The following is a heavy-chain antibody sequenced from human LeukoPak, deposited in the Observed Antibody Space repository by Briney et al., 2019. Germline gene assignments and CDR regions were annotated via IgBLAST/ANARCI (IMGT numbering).Heavy chain of an antibody. CDR2: IYSGGST. J-gene: IGHJ6*02. V-gene: IGHV3-66*01. D-gene: IGHD6-19*01. Sequence: GGSLRLSCAASGFTVSSKYMSWGRQAPGKGLEWVSVIYSGGSTYYADSVKGRFTISRDNSKNTLYLQMNSLRAEDTAVYYCAREPGIAVAGTSNYYYGMDVWGQGTTVTVSS. CDR1: GFTVSSKY. CDR3: AREPGIAVAGTSNYYYGMDV.